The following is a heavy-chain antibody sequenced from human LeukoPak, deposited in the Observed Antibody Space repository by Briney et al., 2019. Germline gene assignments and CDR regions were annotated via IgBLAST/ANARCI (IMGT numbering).Heavy chain of an antibody. V-gene: IGHV1-2*06. CDR1: GYTFTGYY. CDR3: ARDRYYGSGSYYNVFDY. J-gene: IGHJ4*02. CDR2: IDPNSGVT. Sequence: ASVKVSCKASGYTFTGYYMHWVRQAPGQGLEWMGRIDPNSGVTNYAQKFQGRVTMTRDTSISTAYMDLSRLRSDDTAVYYCARDRYYGSGSYYNVFDYWGQGTLVTVPS. D-gene: IGHD3-10*01.